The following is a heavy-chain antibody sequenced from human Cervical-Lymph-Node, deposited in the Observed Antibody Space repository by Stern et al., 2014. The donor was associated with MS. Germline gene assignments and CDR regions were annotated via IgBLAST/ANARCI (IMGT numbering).Heavy chain of an antibody. CDR2: LDAGDSET. D-gene: IGHD2-15*01. J-gene: IGHJ6*02. Sequence: VQLVQSGAEVKKPGESLKISCKGSGYRFPSFWIGWVRQMPGKGLEWLGILDAGDSETRYSPSFQGQVTISVDKSINTAYLQWSSLKASDTAVYYCARHRSAGTDIYYYYGMDVWGQGTTVTVSS. CDR3: ARHRSAGTDIYYYYGMDV. V-gene: IGHV5-51*01. CDR1: GYRFPSFW.